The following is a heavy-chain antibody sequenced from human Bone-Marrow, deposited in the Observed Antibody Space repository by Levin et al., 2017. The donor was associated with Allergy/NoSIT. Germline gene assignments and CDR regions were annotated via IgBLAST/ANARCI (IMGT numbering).Heavy chain of an antibody. J-gene: IGHJ3*02. CDR3: ARVQLGSSTDALDI. CDR2: TRNKPNSYFT. CDR1: GFTFSDHY. Sequence: GESLKISCAASGFTFSDHYMDWVRQAPGKGLEWVGRTRNKPNSYFTEYAASVRGRFTISRDDSKNSLYLQMNSLKTEDTAVYYCARVQLGSSTDALDIWGQGTLVTVSS. V-gene: IGHV3-72*01. D-gene: IGHD5-18*01.